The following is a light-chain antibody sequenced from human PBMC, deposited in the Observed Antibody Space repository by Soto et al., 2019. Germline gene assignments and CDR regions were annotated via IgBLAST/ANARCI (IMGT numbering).Light chain of an antibody. CDR1: QSVSSS. Sequence: EVVMTQSPATLSVSPGERATLSCRASQSVSSSLAWYQQKPGQAHRLLIYGASTRATGIPARFSGSGSGTDFTLTISSLQAEDFAVYYCQQYNNWPRTFGQGTKVEI. CDR2: GAS. CDR3: QQYNNWPRT. V-gene: IGKV3-15*01. J-gene: IGKJ1*01.